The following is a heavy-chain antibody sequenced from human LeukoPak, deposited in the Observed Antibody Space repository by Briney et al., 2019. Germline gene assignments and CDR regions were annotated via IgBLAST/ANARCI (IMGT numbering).Heavy chain of an antibody. V-gene: IGHV3-23*01. CDR3: VKENIPAAHGDC. CDR1: GFIFSSYA. CDR2: ISDGGVIT. Sequence: GGSLRLSCAASGFIFSSYAMSWVRQAPGKGLEWVSAISDGGVITYYAESVKGRFTISRDNSKQTVFLQMHSLRAEDTAVYYCVKENIPAAHGDCWGQGTLVTVSS. D-gene: IGHD2-2*01. J-gene: IGHJ4*02.